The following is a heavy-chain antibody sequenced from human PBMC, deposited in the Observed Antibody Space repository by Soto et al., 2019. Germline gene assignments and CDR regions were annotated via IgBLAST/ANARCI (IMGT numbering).Heavy chain of an antibody. CDR2: IRQDGSEQ. V-gene: IGHV3-7*01. CDR3: ARDDSGIRFEY. Sequence: EVQLVESGGGLAQPGGSLRLSCAASGFTFSGNWMNWVRQAQGKGLEWVANIRQDGSEQNYVDSVKGRFTSSRDNARNSLYLQMNSLRVEDTAVYYCARDDSGIRFEYWGQGTLVTVSS. J-gene: IGHJ4*02. D-gene: IGHD6-19*01. CDR1: GFTFSGNW.